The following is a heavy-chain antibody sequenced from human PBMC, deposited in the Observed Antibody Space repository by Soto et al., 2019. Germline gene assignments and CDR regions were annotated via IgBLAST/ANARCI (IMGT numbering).Heavy chain of an antibody. CDR3: AREVLDAFDI. Sequence: PSETLSLTCTVSGGSISSYYWSWIRQPPGKGLEWIGYIYYSGSTNYNPSLKSRVTISVDTSKNQFSLKLSSVTAADTAVYYCAREVLDAFDIWGQGTMVTVSS. J-gene: IGHJ3*02. CDR2: IYYSGST. V-gene: IGHV4-59*01. CDR1: GGSISSYY. D-gene: IGHD3-10*01.